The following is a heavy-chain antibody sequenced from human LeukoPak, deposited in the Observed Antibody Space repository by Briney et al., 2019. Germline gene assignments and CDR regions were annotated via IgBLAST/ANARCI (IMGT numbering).Heavy chain of an antibody. CDR2: VSGSGGGT. V-gene: IGHV3-23*01. D-gene: IGHD1-26*01. CDR1: GFTFSSYT. J-gene: IGHJ4*02. Sequence: GGSLRLSCAASGFTFSSYTMSWVRQAPGKGLEWVSGVSGSGGGTHYADSVKGRFTISRDNSKNTLYLQMNSLRAEDTAVYYCAKETSSGNFVTIDCWGQGALVTVSS. CDR3: AKETSSGNFVTIDC.